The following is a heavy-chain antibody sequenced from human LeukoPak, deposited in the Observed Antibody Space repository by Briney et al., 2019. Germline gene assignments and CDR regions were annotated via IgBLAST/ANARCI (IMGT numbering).Heavy chain of an antibody. D-gene: IGHD2-2*01. CDR1: GGSISSHY. V-gene: IGHV4-59*11. Sequence: SETLSLTCTVSGGSISSHYWSWIRQPPGKGLEWIGYIYYSGSTNYNPSLKSRVTIPVDTSKNQFSLKLSSVTAADTAVYYCARVSRTSRTLYYWGQGTLVTVSS. CDR3: ARVSRTSRTLYY. CDR2: IYYSGST. J-gene: IGHJ4*02.